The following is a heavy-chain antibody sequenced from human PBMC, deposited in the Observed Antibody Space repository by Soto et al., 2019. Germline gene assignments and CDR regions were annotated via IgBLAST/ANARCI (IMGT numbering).Heavy chain of an antibody. CDR3: ARPRYYYYSGLDV. V-gene: IGHV3-30-3*01. CDR2: ISYDGSDE. J-gene: IGHJ6*02. Sequence: PGGSLRLSCAASGITFSRSVMHWVRQVPGKGLEWLSIISYDGSDEYYADSVKGRFTISRDNSENAVYLQMNSLRSEDTAVYYCARPRYYYYSGLDVWGQGTKVTVS. CDR1: GITFSRSV.